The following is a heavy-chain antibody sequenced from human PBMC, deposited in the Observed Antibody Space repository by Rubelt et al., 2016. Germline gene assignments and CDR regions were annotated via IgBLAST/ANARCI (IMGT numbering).Heavy chain of an antibody. CDR3: AGQRVYCDGSTCYYSFDAFGI. Sequence: EVQLLESGGGLVQPGGSLRLSCAAYGFTFDDYGMSWVRQGPGKGLEWVAGIDWDGGSTGYADSVKGRFTIPRDNAKNSLYLQMNSLGAEDTAVYYCAGQRVYCDGSTCYYSFDAFGIWGQGTVVTVSS. CDR1: GFTFDDYG. CDR2: IDWDGGST. V-gene: IGHV3-20*04. D-gene: IGHD2/OR15-2a*01. J-gene: IGHJ3*02.